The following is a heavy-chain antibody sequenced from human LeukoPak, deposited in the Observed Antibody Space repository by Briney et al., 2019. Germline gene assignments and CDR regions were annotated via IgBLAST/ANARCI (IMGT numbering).Heavy chain of an antibody. V-gene: IGHV4-4*02. CDR3: AIYSSSWYFDY. Sequence: PSGTLSLTCAVSVGSISSSNWWSWVRQPPGKGLEWIGEIYHSGSTNYNPSLKSRVTISADKSKNQFSLKLSSVAAADTAVYYCAIYSSSWYFDYWGQGTLVTVSS. D-gene: IGHD6-13*01. J-gene: IGHJ4*02. CDR1: VGSISSSNW. CDR2: IYHSGST.